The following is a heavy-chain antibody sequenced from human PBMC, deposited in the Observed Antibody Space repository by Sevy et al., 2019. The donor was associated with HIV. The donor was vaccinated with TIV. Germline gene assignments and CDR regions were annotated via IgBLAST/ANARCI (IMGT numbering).Heavy chain of an antibody. J-gene: IGHJ4*02. CDR1: GFNFSTYW. Sequence: GGSLRLSCGVFGFNFSTYWMSWVRQAPGKGLEWVGRIESKTDGGTTDYPAPVKGRFTISRDDSKNTLYLQMNSLKTEDTAVYFCTTEYPSGPLDYWGQGTLVTVSS. CDR3: TTEYPSGPLDY. V-gene: IGHV3-15*04. CDR2: IESKTDGGTT.